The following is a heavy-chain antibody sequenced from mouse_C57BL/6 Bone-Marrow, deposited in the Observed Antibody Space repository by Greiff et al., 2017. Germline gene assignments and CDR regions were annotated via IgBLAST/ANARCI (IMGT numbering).Heavy chain of an antibody. D-gene: IGHD1-1*01. Sequence: EVHLVESGEGLVKPGGSLKLSCAASGFTFSSYAMSWVRQTPEQRLEWVAYISSGGDYIYYADTVKGRFTISRDNARDTLCLQMSSLKSEDTAMYNCTRNCSYYGGAMDYWGQGTSVTVSS. CDR2: ISSGGDYI. CDR1: GFTFSSYA. J-gene: IGHJ4*01. V-gene: IGHV5-9-1*02. CDR3: TRNCSYYGGAMDY.